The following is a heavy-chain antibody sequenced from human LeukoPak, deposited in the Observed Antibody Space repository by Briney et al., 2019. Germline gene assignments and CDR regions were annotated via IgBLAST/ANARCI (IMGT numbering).Heavy chain of an antibody. J-gene: IGHJ6*03. CDR3: ARHYYYYMDV. CDR1: GGSSSGYY. CDR2: INHSGSI. Sequence: SETLSLTCTVYGGSSSGYYWSWIRQPPGRGLEWIGEINHSGSINYNPSLKSRVTISVDTSKNQFSLKLSSVTAADTAMYYCARHYYYYMDVWGKGTTVTISS. V-gene: IGHV4-34*01.